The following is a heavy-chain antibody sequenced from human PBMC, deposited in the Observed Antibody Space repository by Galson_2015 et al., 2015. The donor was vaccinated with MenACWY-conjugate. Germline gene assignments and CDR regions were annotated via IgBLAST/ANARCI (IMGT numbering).Heavy chain of an antibody. V-gene: IGHV1-69*04. Sequence: SVKVSCKASGGTFSNYAITWVRQAPGQGLEWMGRIIPIFGIVKYAQKFQGRVTIIADKSTSTAYMELASLRSEDTAVYYCARVCGGDRYSTIYYYYGMDVWGQGTTVTVSS. D-gene: IGHD2-21*02. CDR3: ARVCGGDRYSTIYYYYGMDV. J-gene: IGHJ6*02. CDR2: IIPIFGIV. CDR1: GGTFSNYA.